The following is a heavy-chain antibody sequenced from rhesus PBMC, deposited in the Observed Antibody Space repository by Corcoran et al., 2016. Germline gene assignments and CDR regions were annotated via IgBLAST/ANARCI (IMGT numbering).Heavy chain of an antibody. CDR1: GASISSNW. Sequence: QVQLQESGPGLVKPSETLSLTCTVSGASISSNWWTWIRQPPGKGLEWLGDIDGNSGRTNYNPPLKSRVTISKDASKNHFSRKLSSVTAADTAVYYCAREKDDYWGQGVLVTVSS. V-gene: IGHV4-80*01. CDR3: AREKDDY. CDR2: IDGNSGRT. J-gene: IGHJ4*01.